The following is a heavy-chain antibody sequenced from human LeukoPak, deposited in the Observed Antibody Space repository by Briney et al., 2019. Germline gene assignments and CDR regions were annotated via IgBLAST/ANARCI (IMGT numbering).Heavy chain of an antibody. Sequence: GGSLRLSCAASGFTFSSYGMPWVRQAPGKGLEWVAVISYDGSNKYYADSVKGRFTISRDNSKNTLYLQMNSLRAEDTAVYYCAKDLEVGGTPYYYYGMDVWGQGTTVTVSS. CDR3: AKDLEVGGTPYYYYGMDV. V-gene: IGHV3-30*18. CDR1: GFTFSSYG. J-gene: IGHJ6*02. CDR2: ISYDGSNK. D-gene: IGHD1-26*01.